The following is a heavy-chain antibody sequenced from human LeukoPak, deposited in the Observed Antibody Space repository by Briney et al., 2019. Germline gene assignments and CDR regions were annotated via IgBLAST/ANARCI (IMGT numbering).Heavy chain of an antibody. J-gene: IGHJ4*02. Sequence: GGSLRLSCAASGFTFSSYAMSWVRQAPGKGLEWVSAISGSGSSTYYADSVKGRFTISRDNSKNTLYLQMNSLRAEDTAVYYCAKDHYYGSGSYSLSFDYWGQGTLVTVCS. D-gene: IGHD3-10*01. V-gene: IGHV3-23*01. CDR3: AKDHYYGSGSYSLSFDY. CDR2: ISGSGSST. CDR1: GFTFSSYA.